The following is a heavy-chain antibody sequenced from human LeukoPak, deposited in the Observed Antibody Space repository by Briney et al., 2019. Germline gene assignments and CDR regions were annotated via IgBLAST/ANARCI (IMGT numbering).Heavy chain of an antibody. J-gene: IGHJ6*02. CDR2: MNPNSGNT. CDR1: GYTFTSYD. V-gene: IGHV1-8*01. Sequence: ASVKVSCKASGYTFTSYDINWVRQATGQGLEWMGWMNPNSGNTGYAQKFQGRVTMTRNTSISTAYMELSSLRSEDTAVYYCARALLWFGESPDPYYYYYGMDVWGQGTTVTVSS. D-gene: IGHD3-10*01. CDR3: ARALLWFGESPDPYYYYYGMDV.